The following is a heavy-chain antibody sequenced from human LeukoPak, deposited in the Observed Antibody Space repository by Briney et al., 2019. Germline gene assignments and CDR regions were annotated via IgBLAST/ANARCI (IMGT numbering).Heavy chain of an antibody. J-gene: IGHJ6*03. CDR1: GYTLTELS. CDR3: ATGRSYCSSTSCYNYYYMDV. V-gene: IGHV1-24*01. CDR2: FDPEDGET. D-gene: IGHD2-2*02. Sequence: VASVKVSCKVSGYTLTELSMHWVRQAPGKGLDWMGGFDPEDGETIYAQKFQGRVTMTEDTSTDTAYMELSSLRSEDTAVYYCATGRSYCSSTSCYNYYYMDVWGKGTTVTVSS.